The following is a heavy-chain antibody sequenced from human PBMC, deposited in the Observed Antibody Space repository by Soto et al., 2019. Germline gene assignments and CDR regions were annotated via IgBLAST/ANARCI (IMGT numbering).Heavy chain of an antibody. V-gene: IGHV1-2*04. Sequence: GASVKVSCKASGYTFTGYYMHWVRQAPGQGLEWMGWINPNSGGTKYAQKFQGWVTMTRDTSISTAYMELSRLRSDDTAVYYCARSHYGNWFDPWGQGTLVTVSS. CDR1: GYTFTGYY. CDR2: INPNSGGT. D-gene: IGHD1-26*01. J-gene: IGHJ5*02. CDR3: ARSHYGNWFDP.